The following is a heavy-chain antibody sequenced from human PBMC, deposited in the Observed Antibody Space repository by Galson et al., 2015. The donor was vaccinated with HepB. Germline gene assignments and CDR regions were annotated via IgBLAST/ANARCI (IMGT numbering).Heavy chain of an antibody. CDR1: GFTVSSNY. CDR3: ARGIGLGGEYQLHSYAWYYYGMDV. J-gene: IGHJ6*02. D-gene: IGHD2-2*01. V-gene: IGHV3-53*01. CDR2: IYSGGST. Sequence: CAASGFTVSSNYMSWVRQAPGKGLEWVSVIYSGGSTYYADSVKGRFTISRDNSKNTLYLQMNSLRAEDTAVYYCARGIGLGGEYQLHSYAWYYYGMDVWGQGTTVTVSS.